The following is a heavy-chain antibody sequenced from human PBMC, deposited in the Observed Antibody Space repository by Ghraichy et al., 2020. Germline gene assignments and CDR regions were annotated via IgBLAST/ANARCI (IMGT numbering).Heavy chain of an antibody. Sequence: WGSLRLSCAASGFTFSSYSLSCVRQAPGKGLEWVSSISSTSTYIYYADSVRGRFTISRDNAKNSLYLQMNSLTAEDTAVYYCARGKVATTTPYSFDYWGQGTLVTVSS. J-gene: IGHJ4*02. CDR2: ISSTSTYI. D-gene: IGHD1-26*01. V-gene: IGHV3-21*01. CDR3: ARGKVATTTPYSFDY. CDR1: GFTFSSYS.